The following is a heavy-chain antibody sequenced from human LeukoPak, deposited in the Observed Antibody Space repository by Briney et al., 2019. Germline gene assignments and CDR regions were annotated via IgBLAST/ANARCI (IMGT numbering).Heavy chain of an antibody. CDR2: INAGNGDT. J-gene: IGHJ4*02. V-gene: IGHV1-3*01. Sequence: ASVKVSCKASGYTFTNYAVNWLRQAPGQRLEWMGWINAGNGDTKFSQNYQARVTITRDASASTAYMELSSLTSEDTAVYFCARGLWSAHRREYYFDSLGQGTLVTVSS. CDR3: ARGLWSAHRREYYFDS. CDR1: GYTFTNYA. D-gene: IGHD3-3*01.